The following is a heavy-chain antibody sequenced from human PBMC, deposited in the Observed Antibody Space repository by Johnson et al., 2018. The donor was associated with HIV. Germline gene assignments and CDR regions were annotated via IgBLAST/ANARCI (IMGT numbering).Heavy chain of an antibody. V-gene: IGHV3-7*01. J-gene: IGHJ3*02. D-gene: IGHD5-12*01. CDR2: IKQDGSEK. Sequence: VQLVESGGGLVQPGGSQRLSCAASGFIFSGYWMSWVRQTPGKWLEWVANIKQDGSEKYYVDSVKGRFTISRDNAKNSLYLQMNSLRAEDTAVYYCAKDLRHGYSDYDPGSPGGGFDIWGQGTMVTVSS. CDR3: AKDLRHGYSDYDPGSPGGGFDI. CDR1: GFIFSGYW.